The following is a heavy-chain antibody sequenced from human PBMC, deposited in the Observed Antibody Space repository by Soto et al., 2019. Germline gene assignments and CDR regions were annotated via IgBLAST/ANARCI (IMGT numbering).Heavy chain of an antibody. Sequence: GGSLRLSCAASGFTFSSYAMTWVRQAPGKGLEWVSTTRSNGEYTYYSNSVKGRFTVSRDNSKNTLYLEMSSLRAEDTAVYYCAKDSKGVEVSAAFFYGMGVWGQVTPVPV. CDR3: AKDSKGVEVSAAFFYGMGV. J-gene: IGHJ6*01. D-gene: IGHD2-2*01. V-gene: IGHV3-23*01. CDR1: GFTFSSYA. CDR2: TRSNGEYT.